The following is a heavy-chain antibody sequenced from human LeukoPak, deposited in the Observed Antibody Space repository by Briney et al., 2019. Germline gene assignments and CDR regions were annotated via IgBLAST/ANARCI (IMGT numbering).Heavy chain of an antibody. Sequence: PGGSLRLSCTASGFTFGDYAMSWVRQAPGKGLEWVGFIRSKAYGGTTEYAASVKGRFTISRDDSKSIAYLQMNSLKTEDTAVYYCTRTGSGSYHRYYFDCWGQGTLVTVSS. CDR1: GFTFGDYA. CDR3: TRTGSGSYHRYYFDC. CDR2: IRSKAYGGTT. D-gene: IGHD1-26*01. V-gene: IGHV3-49*04. J-gene: IGHJ4*02.